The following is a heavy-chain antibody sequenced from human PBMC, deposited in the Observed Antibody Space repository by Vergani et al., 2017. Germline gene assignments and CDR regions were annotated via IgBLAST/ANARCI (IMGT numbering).Heavy chain of an antibody. CDR1: GFTFTNFA. Sequence: LVESGGGLVQPGGSLRLSGAASGFTFTNFAMTWVRQAPGEGLEWVSGISGSGGFTYYADSVKGRFTISRDNSKNTMFLQMNNLRAEDTAVYYCAKDNVPGYYDSSGYCDYWGQGTLVTVSS. D-gene: IGHD3-22*01. CDR2: ISGSGGFT. J-gene: IGHJ4*02. V-gene: IGHV3-23*04. CDR3: AKDNVPGYYDSSGYCDY.